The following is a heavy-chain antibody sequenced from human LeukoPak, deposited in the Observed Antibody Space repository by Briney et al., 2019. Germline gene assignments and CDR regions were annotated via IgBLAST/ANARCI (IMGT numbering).Heavy chain of an antibody. V-gene: IGHV3-53*01. D-gene: IGHD6-6*01. Sequence: PGGSLRLYCAASGFTVSSNYMSWVRQAPGKGLEWVSVIYSGGSTYYADSVKGRFTISRDNSKNTLYLQMNSLRAEDTAVYYCAGSRIAARPDYWGLGTLVTVSS. CDR2: IYSGGST. CDR1: GFTVSSNY. CDR3: AGSRIAARPDY. J-gene: IGHJ4*02.